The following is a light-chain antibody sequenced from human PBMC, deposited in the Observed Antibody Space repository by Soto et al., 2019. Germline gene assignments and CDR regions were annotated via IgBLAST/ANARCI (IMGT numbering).Light chain of an antibody. CDR3: KQYNSNPLT. CDR2: ETA. V-gene: IGKV1-5*03. CDR1: QSFSTW. J-gene: IGKJ4*01. Sequence: DIQMTQSPSTLSASVGDRVTITCRASQSFSTWLAWYQQKPGKAPNLLIYETAILERGVPSRFRGSGSGTEFTLTISSLQPDDFATYYCKQYNSNPLTFGGGTTVEIK.